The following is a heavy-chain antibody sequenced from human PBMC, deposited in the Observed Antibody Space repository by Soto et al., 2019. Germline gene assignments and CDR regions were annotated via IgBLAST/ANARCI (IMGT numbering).Heavy chain of an antibody. CDR2: INHSGST. J-gene: IGHJ5*02. CDR3: ARGRYRGSYYGSVTPNWFDP. D-gene: IGHD3-10*01. CDR1: GGSFSGYY. V-gene: IGHV4-34*01. Sequence: QVQLQQWGAGLLKPSETLSLTCAVYGGSFSGYYWSWIRQPPGKGLEWIGEINHSGSTNYNPSLKSRVTRSVDTSKNQFSLKLRSVTAADTAVYYCARGRYRGSYYGSVTPNWFDPWVQGTLVTVSS.